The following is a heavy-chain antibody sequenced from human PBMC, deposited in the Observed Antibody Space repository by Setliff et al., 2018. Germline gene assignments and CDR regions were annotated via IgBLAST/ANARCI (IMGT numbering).Heavy chain of an antibody. CDR3: ARRRTALAFDI. J-gene: IGHJ3*02. Sequence: PSETLSLTCTVSGGSISSYWWSWIRQPAGKGLEWIGRIYTSGSTNYNPSLKSRVTMSVDTSKNKFSLKLGSVTAADTAVYYCARRRTALAFDIWGQGTMVTVSS. V-gene: IGHV4-4*07. CDR2: IYTSGST. D-gene: IGHD5-18*01. CDR1: GGSISSYW.